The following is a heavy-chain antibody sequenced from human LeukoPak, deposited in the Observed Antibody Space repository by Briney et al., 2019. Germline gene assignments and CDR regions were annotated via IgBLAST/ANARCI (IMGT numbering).Heavy chain of an antibody. CDR1: GDSINSLDL. CDR3: ARAGPGGLRLIDY. Sequence: SGTLSLTCTVSGDSINSLDLWSWVRQPPGKGLEWIGEMYLSGTTHSNPSVKSRVTISVDRSKNQFSLKLSSVTAADTAVYYCARAGPGGLRLIDYWGQGTLVTVSS. V-gene: IGHV4-4*02. CDR2: MYLSGTT. J-gene: IGHJ4*02. D-gene: IGHD5-12*01.